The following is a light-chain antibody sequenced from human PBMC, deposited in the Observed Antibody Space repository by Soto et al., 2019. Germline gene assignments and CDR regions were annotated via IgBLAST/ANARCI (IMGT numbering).Light chain of an antibody. V-gene: IGLV2-14*03. CDR2: DII. J-gene: IGLJ1*01. Sequence: QSVLTQPPSASGSPGQSVAISRTGTSSDVGAYIFVSWYQQHPGKAPKLMIYDIINRPSGVSNRFSGSKSGNTASLTISGLQAEDEADYYCVSFTTSRSYVFGTGTKVTVL. CDR1: SSDVGAYIF. CDR3: VSFTTSRSYV.